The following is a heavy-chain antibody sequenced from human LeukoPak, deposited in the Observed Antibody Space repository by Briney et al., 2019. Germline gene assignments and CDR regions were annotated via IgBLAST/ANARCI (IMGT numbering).Heavy chain of an antibody. Sequence: SETLSLTCTVSGGSISSGGYYWSWIRQHPGKGLEWIGYIYYSGSTYYNPSLKSRVTISVDTSTNQFSLKLSSVTAADTAVYYCARAVDSPYYFDYWGQGTLVTVSS. V-gene: IGHV4-31*03. CDR2: IYYSGST. CDR1: GGSISSGGYY. J-gene: IGHJ4*02. CDR3: ARAVDSPYYFDY. D-gene: IGHD5-12*01.